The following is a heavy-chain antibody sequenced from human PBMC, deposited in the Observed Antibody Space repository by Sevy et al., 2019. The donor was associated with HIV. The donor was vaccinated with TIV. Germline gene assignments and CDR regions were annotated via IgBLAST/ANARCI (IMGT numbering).Heavy chain of an antibody. J-gene: IGHJ4*02. Sequence: GGSLRLSCTASGFNFNSHWMIWVRQAPGKGLEWVANINQDGSEKYYVDSVKGRFTISRDNAKNPLYLQMNSLRGEDTAIYYCARGNDGWDYWGQGTLVTVSS. CDR1: GFNFNSHW. CDR2: INQDGSEK. V-gene: IGHV3-7*01. D-gene: IGHD6-19*01. CDR3: ARGNDGWDY.